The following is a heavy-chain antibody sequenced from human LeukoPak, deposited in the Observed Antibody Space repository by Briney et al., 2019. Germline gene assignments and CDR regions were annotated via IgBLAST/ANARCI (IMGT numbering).Heavy chain of an antibody. V-gene: IGHV3-30-3*01. CDR2: ISYDGSNK. D-gene: IGHD5-12*01. J-gene: IGHJ3*02. CDR3: AKDRVVDIVATDDDAFDI. CDR1: GFTFSSYA. Sequence: PGGSLRLSCAASGFTFSSYAMHWVRQAPGKGLEWAAVISYDGSNKYYADSVKGRFTISRDNSKNTLYLQMNSLRAEDTAVYYCAKDRVVDIVATDDDAFDIWGQGTMVTVSS.